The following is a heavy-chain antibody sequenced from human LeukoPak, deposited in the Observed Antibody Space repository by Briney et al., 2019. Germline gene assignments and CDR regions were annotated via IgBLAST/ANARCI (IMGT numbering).Heavy chain of an antibody. CDR2: IIPILGIA. CDR3: ASGLSGSLDGDY. Sequence: SVKVSCKASGGTFSSYAISWVRQAPGQGLEWMGRIIPILGIANYAQKFQGRVTITADKSTSTAYMELSSLRSEDTAVYYCASGLSGSLDGDYWGQGTLVTVSS. J-gene: IGHJ4*02. CDR1: GGTFSSYA. D-gene: IGHD1-26*01. V-gene: IGHV1-69*04.